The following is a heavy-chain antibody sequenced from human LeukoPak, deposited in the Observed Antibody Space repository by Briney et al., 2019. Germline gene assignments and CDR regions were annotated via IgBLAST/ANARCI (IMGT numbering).Heavy chain of an antibody. CDR3: ARDGGIAVVGSENDAFDI. CDR2: ISFDGNSK. V-gene: IGHV3-30*04. J-gene: IGHJ3*02. Sequence: GRSLRLSCAASGITFKTHSMQWVRQAPDKGLEWVAVISFDGNSKYYADSVKGRFTISRDNPKNTLYLQMDSLKAEDTAVYYCARDGGIAVVGSENDAFDIWGQGTAVTVSS. D-gene: IGHD6-19*01. CDR1: GITFKTHS.